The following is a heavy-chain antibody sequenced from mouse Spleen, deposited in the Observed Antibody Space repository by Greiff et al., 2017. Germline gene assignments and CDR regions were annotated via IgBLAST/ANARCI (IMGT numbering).Heavy chain of an antibody. CDR1: GYSITSDYA. Sequence: VQLKESGPGLVKPSQSLSLTCTVTGYSITSDYAWNWIRQFPGNKLEWMGYISYSGSTSYNPSLKSRISITRDTSKNQFFLQLNSVTTEDTATYYCARDGNYGFAYWGQGTLVTVSA. J-gene: IGHJ3*01. D-gene: IGHD2-1*01. V-gene: IGHV3-2*02. CDR3: ARDGNYGFAY. CDR2: ISYSGST.